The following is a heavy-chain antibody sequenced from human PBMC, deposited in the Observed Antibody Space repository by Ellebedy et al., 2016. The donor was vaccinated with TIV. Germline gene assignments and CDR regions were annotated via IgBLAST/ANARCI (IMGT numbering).Heavy chain of an antibody. V-gene: IGHV3-53*01. J-gene: IGHJ6*02. Sequence: GESLKISXAASGFTVSSNYMSWVRQAPGKGLEWVSVIYSGGSTYYADSVKGRFTISRDNSKNTLYLQMNSLRAEDTAVYYCARATYYYDSSGRSQPMDVWGQGTTVTVSS. CDR2: IYSGGST. CDR3: ARATYYYDSSGRSQPMDV. CDR1: GFTVSSNY. D-gene: IGHD3-22*01.